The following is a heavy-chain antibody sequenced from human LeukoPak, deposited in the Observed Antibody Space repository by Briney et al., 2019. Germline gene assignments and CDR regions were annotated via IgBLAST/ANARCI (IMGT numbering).Heavy chain of an antibody. D-gene: IGHD3-22*01. Sequence: PGRSLRLSCAASGFTFSSYAMHWVRQAPGKGLEWVAFIRYDGSNKYYADSVKGRFTISRDNSKNTLYLQMNSLRAEDTAVYYCAKVQTAGYYDSSGPPDYWGQGTLVTVSS. CDR3: AKVQTAGYYDSSGPPDY. CDR1: GFTFSSYA. CDR2: IRYDGSNK. V-gene: IGHV3-30*02. J-gene: IGHJ4*02.